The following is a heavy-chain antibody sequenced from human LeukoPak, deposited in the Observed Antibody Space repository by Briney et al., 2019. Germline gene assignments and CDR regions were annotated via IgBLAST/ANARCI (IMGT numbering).Heavy chain of an antibody. Sequence: ASVKVSCKASGYTFTSYGISWVRQAPGQGLEWMGWISAYNGNTNYAQKLQGRVTMTTDTSTSTAYMELRSLRSDDTAVYYCARVYYGSGSYYKGSDYWGQGTLVTVSS. J-gene: IGHJ4*02. CDR3: ARVYYGSGSYYKGSDY. CDR1: GYTFTSYG. D-gene: IGHD3-10*01. V-gene: IGHV1-18*01. CDR2: ISAYNGNT.